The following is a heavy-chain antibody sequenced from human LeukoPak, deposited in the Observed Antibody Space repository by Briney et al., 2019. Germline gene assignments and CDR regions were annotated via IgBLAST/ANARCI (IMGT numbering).Heavy chain of an antibody. V-gene: IGHV3-30*02. D-gene: IGHD1-14*01. J-gene: IGHJ4*02. CDR3: AKDSRNLPFDY. CDR2: IRSDGYIK. Sequence: GGSLRLSCAASGFTFSGSGMHWVRRAPGKGLDWVAFIRSDGYIKYYADSVKGRFTISRDNSKNTLYLQMNSLRPEDTAVYYCAKDSRNLPFDYWGQGTLVTVSS. CDR1: GFTFSGSG.